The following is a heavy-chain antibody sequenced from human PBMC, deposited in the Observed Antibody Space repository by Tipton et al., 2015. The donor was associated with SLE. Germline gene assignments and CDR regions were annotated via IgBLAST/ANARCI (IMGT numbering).Heavy chain of an antibody. CDR2: INPSGGST. CDR3: ARARRGLRFLEWFYFDY. Sequence: QLVQSGPEVKKPGASVKVSCKASGYTFSTYSIHWVRQAPGQGLDWMGIINPSGGSTTYARKFQGRVTMTSDTSTSTVYMELSSLRSEDTAVYYCARARRGLRFLEWFYFDYWGQGTLVTVSS. J-gene: IGHJ4*02. D-gene: IGHD3-3*01. CDR1: GYTFSTYS. V-gene: IGHV1-46*01.